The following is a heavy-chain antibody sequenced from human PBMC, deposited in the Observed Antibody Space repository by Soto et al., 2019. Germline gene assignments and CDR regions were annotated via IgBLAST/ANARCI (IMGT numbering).Heavy chain of an antibody. D-gene: IGHD1-26*01. V-gene: IGHV1-69*16. J-gene: IGHJ6*01. CDR1: GGSFSNFI. Sequence: QVQLVQSGAEVKEPGSSVRVSCKASGGSFSNFIMNWVRQTPGQGLEWMGGIVPMLGTPTYAEKFKGRVTISATRSTSTAYMELSSLRSWDTAICDCAGEGIDGTSLSPDTGVDVWGQGTTVTVS. CDR3: AGEGIDGTSLSPDTGVDV. CDR2: IVPMLGTP.